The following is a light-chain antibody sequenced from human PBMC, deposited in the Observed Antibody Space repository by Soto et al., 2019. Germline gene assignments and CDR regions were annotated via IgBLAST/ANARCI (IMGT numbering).Light chain of an antibody. CDR3: QQYNSYSVT. V-gene: IGKV1-5*01. CDR1: QSISSR. J-gene: IGKJ1*01. CDR2: DAS. Sequence: DIQMTQSPPTLSASVGDRVTITCRASQSISSRLAWYQQKPGKAPKFLVYDASNLESGVPSRFSGSGSGTEFTLTISSLQPDDFATYYCQQYNSYSVTFGQGTKVDIK.